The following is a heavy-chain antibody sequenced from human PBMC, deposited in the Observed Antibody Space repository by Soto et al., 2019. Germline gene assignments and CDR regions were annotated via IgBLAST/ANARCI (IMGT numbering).Heavy chain of an antibody. CDR1: GFTFSGPW. CDR3: ARDGYSYALDV. V-gene: IGHV3-7*01. Sequence: EVQLVESGGGLVQPGDSLRLSCAASGFTFSGPWMSWVRQAPGKGLEWVAKIRQDGSEKYYVDSVRGRFTISRDNAKSSLYLQMNRLTADVTAVYYCARDGYSYALDVWGQGTTVTVSS. CDR2: IRQDGSEK. J-gene: IGHJ6*02.